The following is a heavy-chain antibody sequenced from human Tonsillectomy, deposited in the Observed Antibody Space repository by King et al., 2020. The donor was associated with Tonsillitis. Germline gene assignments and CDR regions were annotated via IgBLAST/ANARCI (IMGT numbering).Heavy chain of an antibody. Sequence: VQLVESGGGLVQPGGSLRLSCAASGFTFSSYWMSWVRQAPGKGLEWVANIKQNGSEKYYVDSVKGRFTISRDNAKNSLSLQMNSLRAEDTAVYYCARGQDMRQYSWFDPWGQGTLVTVSS. V-gene: IGHV3-7*03. J-gene: IGHJ5*02. CDR2: IKQNGSEK. CDR3: ARGQDMRQYSWFDP. CDR1: GFTFSSYW.